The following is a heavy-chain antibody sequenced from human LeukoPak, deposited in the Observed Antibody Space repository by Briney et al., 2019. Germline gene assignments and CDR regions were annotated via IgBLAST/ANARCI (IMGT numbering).Heavy chain of an antibody. V-gene: IGHV3-33*01. CDR3: ARDLEDSSPFGAFDM. D-gene: IGHD3-22*01. J-gene: IGHJ3*02. CDR1: GFTFSNYG. Sequence: GSLRLSCAASGFTFSNYGMHWVRQVPGKGLEWVAAIWFDGIRKYYADSVKGRLTISRDNSKNTLYLQMNSLSAEDTAVYYCARDLEDSSPFGAFDMWGQGTMVTVSS. CDR2: IWFDGIRK.